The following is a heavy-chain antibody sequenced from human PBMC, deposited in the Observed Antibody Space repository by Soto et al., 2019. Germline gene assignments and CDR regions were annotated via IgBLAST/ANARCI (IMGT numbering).Heavy chain of an antibody. Sequence: EVQLVESGGGLVQPGRSLRLSCATSGFIFDDYAMHWVRQAPGKGLEWVSGISWKSGSIGYADSVKGRFTISRDNANNSLYLQMNSLRAEDTGLYYCAKDMSQSGWYQGCFDYWGQGSLVTVST. V-gene: IGHV3-9*01. J-gene: IGHJ4*02. D-gene: IGHD6-19*01. CDR2: ISWKSGSI. CDR1: GFIFDDYA. CDR3: AKDMSQSGWYQGCFDY.